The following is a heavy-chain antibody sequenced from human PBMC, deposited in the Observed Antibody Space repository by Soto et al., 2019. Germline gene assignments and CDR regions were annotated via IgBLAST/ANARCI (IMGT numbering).Heavy chain of an antibody. J-gene: IGHJ4*02. CDR3: VRQGGDYYDSGSLDY. V-gene: IGHV5-51*01. D-gene: IGHD3-10*01. CDR2: IYPGDSDT. CDR1: GYSFTNYW. Sequence: GESLKISCKGSGYSFTNYWIDWVRQMPGKGLEWMGMIYPGDSDTRYSPSFQGHVTISADKSISTAYLQWSSLKASDTAMYYCVRQGGDYYDSGSLDYWGQGTLVTVSS.